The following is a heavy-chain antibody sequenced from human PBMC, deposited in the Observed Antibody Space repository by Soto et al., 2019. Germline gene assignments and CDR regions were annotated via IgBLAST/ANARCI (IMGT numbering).Heavy chain of an antibody. D-gene: IGHD6-13*01. J-gene: IGHJ4*02. V-gene: IGHV3-23*01. CDR3: AKTHRSSSDLRPYYFDC. CDR1: GFTFSSYA. Sequence: EVQLLESGGGLVQPGGSLRLSCAASGFTFSSYAMSWVRQAPGKGLQWVSVISGSGGSTYYAGSVKGRFTISRDNSKNTLYLQMNSLRAEDTAVYYCAKTHRSSSDLRPYYFDCWGQGTLVTVSS. CDR2: ISGSGGST.